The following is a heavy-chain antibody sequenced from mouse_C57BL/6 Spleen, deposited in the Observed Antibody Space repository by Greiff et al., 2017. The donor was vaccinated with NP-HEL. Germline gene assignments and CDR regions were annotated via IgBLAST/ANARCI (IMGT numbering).Heavy chain of an antibody. CDR2: IDPSDSYT. D-gene: IGHD1-1*01. CDR1: GYTFTSYW. Sequence: QVQLQQPGAELVKPGASVKLSCKASGYTFTSYWMQWVKQRPGQGLEWIGEIDPSDSYTNYNQKFKGKAKLTVDTSSSTAYMQLSSLTSEDSAVYYCARRDYGSSFDYWGQGTTLTVSS. V-gene: IGHV1-50*01. CDR3: ARRDYGSSFDY. J-gene: IGHJ2*01.